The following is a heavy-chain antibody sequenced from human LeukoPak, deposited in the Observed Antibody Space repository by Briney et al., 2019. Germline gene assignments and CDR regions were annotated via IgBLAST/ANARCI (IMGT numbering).Heavy chain of an antibody. D-gene: IGHD4-23*01. Sequence: GRSLRLSCAASGFTFSSYAMHWVRQAPGKGLEWVAVISYDGSNKYYADSVKGRFTISRDNSKNTLYLQMNSLRAEDTAVYYCARTGGNEANGAFDIWGQGTMVTVSS. CDR1: GFTFSSYA. V-gene: IGHV3-30-3*01. CDR3: ARTGGNEANGAFDI. CDR2: ISYDGSNK. J-gene: IGHJ3*02.